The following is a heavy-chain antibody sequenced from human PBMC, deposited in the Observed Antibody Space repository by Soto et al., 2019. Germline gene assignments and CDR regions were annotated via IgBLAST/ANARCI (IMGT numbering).Heavy chain of an antibody. CDR1: GYTFTNYA. CDR2: INADNGYT. V-gene: IGHV1-3*01. Sequence: ASVKVSFKASGYTFTNYAVHWVRQAPGQRLEWMGWINADNGYTKYSQNFQDRVTITRDTSATTAYMELSSLRSEDTAVYYCAHGPWKQLWPRAPVVFWGQGTPVTFSS. CDR3: AHGPWKQLWPRAPVVF. J-gene: IGHJ4*02. D-gene: IGHD5-18*01.